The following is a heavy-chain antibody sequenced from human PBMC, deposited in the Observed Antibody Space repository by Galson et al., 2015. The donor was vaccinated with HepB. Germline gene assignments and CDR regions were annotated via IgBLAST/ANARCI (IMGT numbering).Heavy chain of an antibody. J-gene: IGHJ6*03. Sequence: SVKVSCKASGYTFTSYGISWVRQAPGQGLEWLGWISAYNGNTNYAQKVQGRVTLTTDTSTSTAYMELRSLRSDDTAMHYCARVDRMTVVFNFHYYMDVWGKGTTVTVSS. D-gene: IGHD3-22*01. CDR2: ISAYNGNT. CDR3: ARVDRMTVVFNFHYYMDV. CDR1: GYTFTSYG. V-gene: IGHV1-18*01.